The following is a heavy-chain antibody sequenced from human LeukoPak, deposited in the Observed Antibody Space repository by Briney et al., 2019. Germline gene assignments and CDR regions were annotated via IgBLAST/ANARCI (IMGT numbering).Heavy chain of an antibody. Sequence: SETLSLTCTVSGGSISSYYWSWIRQPPGKGLEWMGYIYYSGSTNYNPSLKSRVTISVDTSKNQFSLKLSSVTAADTAVYYCARAHDYGDDNFDYWGQGTLVTVSS. D-gene: IGHD4-17*01. J-gene: IGHJ4*02. CDR3: ARAHDYGDDNFDY. CDR2: IYYSGST. V-gene: IGHV4-59*01. CDR1: GGSISSYY.